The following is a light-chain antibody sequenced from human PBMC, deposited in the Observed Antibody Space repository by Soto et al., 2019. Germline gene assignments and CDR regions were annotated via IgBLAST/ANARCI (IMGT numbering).Light chain of an antibody. CDR3: QQYNSYST. CDR2: DAS. J-gene: IGKJ1*01. V-gene: IGKV1-5*01. CDR1: QYISTY. Sequence: DVPMTQSPASLSASVGDSLTITCRASQYISTYLNWYQQKPGKAPKLLIYDASTLERGVPSRFGGTGSGTEFTLTISSLQPDDFATYYCQQYNSYSTFGQGTKV.